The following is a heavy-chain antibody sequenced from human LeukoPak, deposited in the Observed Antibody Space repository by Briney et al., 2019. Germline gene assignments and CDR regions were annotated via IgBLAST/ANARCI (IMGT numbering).Heavy chain of an antibody. CDR3: ARDYDRYYMDV. D-gene: IGHD3-3*01. CDR1: GFTLSNYW. Sequence: GSLRLSCGASGFTLSNYWMHWVRQAPGKGLVWFSRINTEGTSTTYADFVKGRFTISRDNAKNTLYLQMNSLRAEDTAVYYCARDYDRYYMDVWGKGTTVTVSS. CDR2: INTEGTST. V-gene: IGHV3-74*01. J-gene: IGHJ6*03.